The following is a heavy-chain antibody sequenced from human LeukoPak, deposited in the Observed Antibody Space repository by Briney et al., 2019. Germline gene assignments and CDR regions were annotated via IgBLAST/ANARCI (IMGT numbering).Heavy chain of an antibody. CDR1: GGTFSSYA. CDR3: ARGEALAARPNNWFDP. CDR2: MIPILGIA. Sequence: SVKVSCKASGGTFSSYAISWVRQAPGQGLEWMGRMIPILGIANYAQKFQGRVTITADKSTSTAYMELSSLRSEDTAVYYCARGEALAARPNNWFDPWGQGTLVTVSS. V-gene: IGHV1-69*04. D-gene: IGHD6-6*01. J-gene: IGHJ5*02.